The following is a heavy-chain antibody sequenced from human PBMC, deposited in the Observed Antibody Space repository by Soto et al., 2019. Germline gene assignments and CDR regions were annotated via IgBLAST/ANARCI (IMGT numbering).Heavy chain of an antibody. Sequence: GGSLRLSCAASGFTFSSYAMSWVRQAPGKGLEWVSAISGSGGSTYYADSVKGRFTISRDNSKNTLYLQMNSLRAEYTAVYYCAKVYDSSGYYYSVGNFAYWAQGT. CDR1: GFTFSSYA. J-gene: IGHJ4*02. V-gene: IGHV3-23*01. CDR3: AKVYDSSGYYYSVGNFAY. CDR2: ISGSGGST. D-gene: IGHD3-22*01.